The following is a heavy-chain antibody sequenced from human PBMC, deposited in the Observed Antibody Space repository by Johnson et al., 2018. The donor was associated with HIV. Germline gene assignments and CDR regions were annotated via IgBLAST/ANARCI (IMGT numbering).Heavy chain of an antibody. Sequence: QVQLVESGGGVVQPGRSLRLSCAASRFTFSSYGMHWVRQAPGKGLEWVAVIWYDGTNKYYADSVKGLFTISRDNSKNTLYLQMNSLRAEDTAVYYCGRGRAFDIWGQGTMVTVSS. CDR1: RFTFSSYG. CDR3: GRGRAFDI. J-gene: IGHJ3*02. V-gene: IGHV3-33*01. CDR2: IWYDGTNK.